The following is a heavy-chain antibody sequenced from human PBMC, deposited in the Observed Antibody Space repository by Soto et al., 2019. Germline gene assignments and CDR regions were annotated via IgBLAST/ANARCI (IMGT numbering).Heavy chain of an antibody. D-gene: IGHD3-22*01. V-gene: IGHV3-23*01. J-gene: IGHJ4*02. CDR1: GFTFSNYA. Sequence: QPGGSLRLSCAASGFTFSNYAMDWVRQAPGKGLEWVSFISGSDGRTDYADSVKGRFTISTDNSKSTLYLQMNSLRAEDTAVYYCAKSYYDRSGTYFDYWGQGTLVTVSS. CDR3: AKSYYDRSGTYFDY. CDR2: ISGSDGRT.